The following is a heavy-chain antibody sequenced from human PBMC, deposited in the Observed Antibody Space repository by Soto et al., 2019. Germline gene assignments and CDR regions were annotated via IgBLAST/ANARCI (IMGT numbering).Heavy chain of an antibody. D-gene: IGHD4-4*01. CDR3: VRRYSNKGDVFDY. Sequence: SETLSLTCTVSGGSISSGGYYWSWIRQHPGKGLEWIGYIYYSGSTYYNPSLKSRVTISIDTSKNQFSLKLSSVTAADTAVYYWVRRYSNKGDVFDYWGQGTLVIVS. J-gene: IGHJ4*02. V-gene: IGHV4-31*03. CDR2: IYYSGST. CDR1: GGSISSGGYY.